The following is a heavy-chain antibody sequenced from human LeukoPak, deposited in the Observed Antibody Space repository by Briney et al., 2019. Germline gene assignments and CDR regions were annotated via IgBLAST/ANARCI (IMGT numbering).Heavy chain of an antibody. CDR3: ARGGATTYSGDY. D-gene: IGHD2-21*01. J-gene: IGHJ4*02. Sequence: ASVKVSCKASGYTFTSYAMHWVRQAPGQRLEWMGWINAGNGNTKYLQKFQGRVTITRDTSASTAYMELSSLRSEDTAVYYCARGGATTYSGDYWGQGTLVTVPS. V-gene: IGHV1-3*01. CDR1: GYTFTSYA. CDR2: INAGNGNT.